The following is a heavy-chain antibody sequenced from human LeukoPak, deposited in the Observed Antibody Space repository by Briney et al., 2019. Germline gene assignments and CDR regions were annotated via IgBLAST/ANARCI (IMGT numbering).Heavy chain of an antibody. D-gene: IGHD5-24*01. V-gene: IGHV3-9*01. CDR3: TRRAARWQFDL. CDR2: INWKTGNG. Sequence: GGSLRLSCAVSGFTFDDYAMHWVRQAPGRGLEWVSGINWKTGNGIYADSVKGRFTISRDNAKNSLYLQMSSLRAEDTALYYCTRRAARWQFDLWGRGTLLTVSS. CDR1: GFTFDDYA. J-gene: IGHJ2*01.